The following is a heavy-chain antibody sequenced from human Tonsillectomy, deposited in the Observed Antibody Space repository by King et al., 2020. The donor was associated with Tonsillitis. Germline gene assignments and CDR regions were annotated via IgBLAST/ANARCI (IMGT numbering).Heavy chain of an antibody. CDR3: ASPASKKGSGWYYFDY. CDR2: IYYSGST. V-gene: IGHV4-39*07. J-gene: IGHJ4*02. Sequence: QLQESGPGLVKPSETLSLTCTVSGGSISSSSYYWGWIRQPPGKGLEWIGSIYYSGSTYYNPSLKSRVTISVDTSKNQFSLKLSSVTAADTAVYYCASPASKKGSGWYYFDYWGQGTLVTVSS. CDR1: GGSISSSSYY. D-gene: IGHD6-19*01.